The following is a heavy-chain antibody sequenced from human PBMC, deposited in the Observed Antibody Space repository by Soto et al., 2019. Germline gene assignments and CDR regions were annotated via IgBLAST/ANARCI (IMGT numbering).Heavy chain of an antibody. Sequence: WGSLRLSCAASGLAFINVWISFFRHSPFKGLEWVGRIKSKSDGETADVAAPVKARFTISRDDSKNTVFLEMNSLKSEDTALYYCAITAMINRDSSTSFDYWGRGTQVTVSS. D-gene: IGHD5-18*01. J-gene: IGHJ4*02. CDR2: IKSKSDGETA. CDR1: GLAFINVW. V-gene: IGHV3-15*01. CDR3: AITAMINRDSSTSFDY.